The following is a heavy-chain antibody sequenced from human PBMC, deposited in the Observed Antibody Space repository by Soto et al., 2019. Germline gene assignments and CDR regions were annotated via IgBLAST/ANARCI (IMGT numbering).Heavy chain of an antibody. D-gene: IGHD2-2*01. V-gene: IGHV4-4*07. CDR2: IYSNGKA. Sequence: QVQLQESGPGLVWPSETLSLTCTVSGGSLSNYNWNWVRQSAGKGLEWIGRIYSNGKAYYNPSLKSRVTMSLDTVNKQVSLRLNSVTAADTAKYYCARERTYQLSGDDTLDIWGLGTMVTVSS. CDR3: ARERTYQLSGDDTLDI. CDR1: GGSLSNYN. J-gene: IGHJ3*02.